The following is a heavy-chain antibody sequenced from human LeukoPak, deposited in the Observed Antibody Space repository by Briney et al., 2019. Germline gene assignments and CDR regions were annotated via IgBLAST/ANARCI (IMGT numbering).Heavy chain of an antibody. Sequence: SGGSLRLSCAASGFTFSSYAMSWVRQAPGKGLEWVSAISGSGGSTYYADSVKGRFTISRDNSKNTLYLQMNSLRAEDTAVYYCAKDSYYDYVWGSYRYTNQFDYWGQGTLVTVSS. CDR1: GFTFSSYA. CDR3: AKDSYYDYVWGSYRYTNQFDY. CDR2: ISGSGGST. J-gene: IGHJ4*02. V-gene: IGHV3-23*01. D-gene: IGHD3-16*02.